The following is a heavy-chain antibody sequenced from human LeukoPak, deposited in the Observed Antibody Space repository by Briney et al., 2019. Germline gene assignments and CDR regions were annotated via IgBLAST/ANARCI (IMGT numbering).Heavy chain of an antibody. V-gene: IGHV4-34*01. CDR2: INHSGST. J-gene: IGHJ4*02. Sequence: SETLSLTCAVYGGSFSGYYWSWIRQPPGKGLEWIGEINHSGSTNYNPSLKSRVTISVDTSKNQFSLKLSSVTAADTAVYYCARPSLYNSGWQAFDYWGQGTLVTVSS. CDR3: ARPSLYNSGWQAFDY. CDR1: GGSFSGYY. D-gene: IGHD6-19*01.